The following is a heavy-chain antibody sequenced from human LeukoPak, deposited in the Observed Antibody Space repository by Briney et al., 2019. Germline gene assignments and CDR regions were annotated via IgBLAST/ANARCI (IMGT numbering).Heavy chain of an antibody. V-gene: IGHV3-30*03. CDR3: ARDYTGGWNDY. Sequence: GGSLRLSCAGSGFTFSSYGMHWVRHAPGKGLEWVAVISYDGSNKYYADSVKGRFTISRDNARNSLYLQMNNLRVEDTAIYYCARDYTGGWNDYWGQGALVTVSS. J-gene: IGHJ4*02. CDR1: GFTFSSYG. CDR2: ISYDGSNK. D-gene: IGHD7-27*01.